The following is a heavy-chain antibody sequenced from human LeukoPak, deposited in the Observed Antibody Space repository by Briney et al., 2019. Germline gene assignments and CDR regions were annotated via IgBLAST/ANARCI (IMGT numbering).Heavy chain of an antibody. CDR1: GGSISSYY. J-gene: IGHJ4*02. V-gene: IGHV4-59*01. CDR2: IYCSGST. D-gene: IGHD6-13*01. Sequence: SETLSLTCTVSGGSISSYYWSWIRQPPGEGLEWIGYIYCSGSTNHNPSLKSRVTISVDTSKNQFSLKLSSVTAADTAVYYCARVRAGLVDYWGQGTLVTVSS. CDR3: ARVRAGLVDY.